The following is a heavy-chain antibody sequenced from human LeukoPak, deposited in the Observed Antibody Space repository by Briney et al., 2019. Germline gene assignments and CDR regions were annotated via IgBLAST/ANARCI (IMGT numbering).Heavy chain of an antibody. D-gene: IGHD6-19*01. Sequence: PSETLSLTCTVSGGSISNYYWSWIRQPPGRGLEWIGCIYYTGSTNYNPSLKSRVTISVDTSKNQFSLKLSSVTAADTAVYYCARVRSGWYPLDYWGQGTLVTVSS. V-gene: IGHV4-59*01. CDR3: ARVRSGWYPLDY. CDR2: IYYTGST. J-gene: IGHJ4*02. CDR1: GGSISNYY.